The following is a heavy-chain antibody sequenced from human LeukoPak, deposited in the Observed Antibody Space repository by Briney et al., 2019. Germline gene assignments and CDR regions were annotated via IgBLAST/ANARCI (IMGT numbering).Heavy chain of an antibody. CDR2: ISCSSSYI. Sequence: GGSLRLSCAASGFTFSSYSMNWVRQAPGKGLEWVSSISCSSSYIYYADSVKGRFTISRDNAKNSLYLQMNSLRAEDTAVYYCAREVRGSASGSSSWDYWGQGTLVTVSS. CDR1: GFTFSSYS. D-gene: IGHD1-26*01. CDR3: AREVRGSASGSSSWDY. V-gene: IGHV3-21*01. J-gene: IGHJ4*02.